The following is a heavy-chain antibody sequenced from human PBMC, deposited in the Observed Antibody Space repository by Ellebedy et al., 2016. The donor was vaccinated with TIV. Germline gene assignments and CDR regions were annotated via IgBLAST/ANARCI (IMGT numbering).Heavy chain of an antibody. Sequence: AASVKVSCKASGYTFTSDHMHWVRQAPGQGLEWMGIINPSGGSTSYAQKFQGRVTMTRDTSTSTVYMELSSLRSEDTAVYYCARLAWLRPSIDYWGQGTLVTVSS. CDR3: ARLAWLRPSIDY. V-gene: IGHV1-46*01. J-gene: IGHJ4*02. CDR1: GYTFTSDH. D-gene: IGHD5-12*01. CDR2: INPSGGST.